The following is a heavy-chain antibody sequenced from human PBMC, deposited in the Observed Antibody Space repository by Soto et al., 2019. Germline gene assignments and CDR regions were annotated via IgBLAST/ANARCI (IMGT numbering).Heavy chain of an antibody. CDR3: ASLDSALPVVPAVAQDS. CDR1: GFTFSTSW. V-gene: IGHV3-74*01. CDR2: ISPDGSDT. Sequence: EVQLVESGGALVQPGGPLRLSCEASGFTFSTSWMNWARQAPGKGLVWVSRISPDGSDTSYADSVKGRFTISRDNAKNTLYLQMNSLRAEDTAVYYYASLDSALPVVPAVAQDSWGRGTLVTVSS. D-gene: IGHD2-15*01. J-gene: IGHJ4*02.